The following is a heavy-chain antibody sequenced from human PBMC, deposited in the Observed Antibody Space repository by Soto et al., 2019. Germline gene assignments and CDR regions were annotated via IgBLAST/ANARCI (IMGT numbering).Heavy chain of an antibody. CDR3: ARGPHYDFWSGYPDAFDI. D-gene: IGHD3-3*01. CDR2: ISYDGSNK. Sequence: QVQLVESGGGVVQPGRSLRLSCAASGFTLSSYAMHWVRQAPGKGLEWVAVISYDGSNKYYADSVKGRFTISRDNSKNTLYLQMNSLRAEDTAVYYCARGPHYDFWSGYPDAFDIWGQGTMVTVSS. V-gene: IGHV3-30-3*01. CDR1: GFTLSSYA. J-gene: IGHJ3*02.